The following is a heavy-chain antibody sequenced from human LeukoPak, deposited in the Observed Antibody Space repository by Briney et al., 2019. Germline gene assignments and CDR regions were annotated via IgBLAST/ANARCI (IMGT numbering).Heavy chain of an antibody. V-gene: IGHV3-23*01. CDR2: IRGSGAST. J-gene: IGHJ1*01. CDR3: ARAPSEIGGYYPEYFRH. CDR1: GFTFSTYA. D-gene: IGHD3-22*01. Sequence: PGGSLRLSCAASGFTFSTYAMSWVRQTPGKGLEWVSGIRGSGASTYYADSVKGRFTISRDNAKKTVSLQMNSLRPEDTGVYYCARAPSEIGGYYPEYFRHWGQGTLVTVSS.